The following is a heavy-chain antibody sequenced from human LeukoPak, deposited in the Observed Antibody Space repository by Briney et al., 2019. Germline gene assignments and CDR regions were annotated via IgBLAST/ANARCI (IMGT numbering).Heavy chain of an antibody. CDR3: AKDIGGSYGHFDY. Sequence: GGSLRFSCAASGLTFDDYAMHWARQAPGKGLEWVSGISWNSGSIGYADSVKGRFTISRDNAKNSLYLQMNSLRAEDTALYYCAKDIGGSYGHFDYWGQGTLVTVSP. D-gene: IGHD1-26*01. CDR1: GLTFDDYA. V-gene: IGHV3-9*01. CDR2: ISWNSGSI. J-gene: IGHJ4*02.